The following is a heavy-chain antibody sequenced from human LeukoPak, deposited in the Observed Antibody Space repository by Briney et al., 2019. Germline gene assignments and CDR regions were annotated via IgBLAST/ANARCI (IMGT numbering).Heavy chain of an antibody. J-gene: IGHJ4*02. V-gene: IGHV1-24*01. D-gene: IGHD3-22*01. CDR2: FDPEDGET. CDR1: GYTLTELS. CDR3: ATDWDSSGYYFF. Sequence: ASVKVSCKVSGYTLTELSMHWVRQAPGKGLEWKGGFDPEDGETIYAQKFQGRVTMTEDTSTDTAYMELSSLRSEDTAVYYCATDWDSSGYYFFWGQGTLVTVSS.